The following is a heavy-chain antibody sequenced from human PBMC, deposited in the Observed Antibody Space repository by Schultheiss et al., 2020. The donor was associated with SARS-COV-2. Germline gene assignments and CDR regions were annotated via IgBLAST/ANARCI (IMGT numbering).Heavy chain of an antibody. D-gene: IGHD3-10*01. V-gene: IGHV4-39*07. CDR2: IYTSGST. CDR1: GGSISSSSYY. Sequence: SETLSLTCTVSGGSISSSSYYWGWIRQPPGKGLEWIGSIYTSGSTYYNPSLKSRVTISVDTSKNQFSLKLSSVTAADTAVYYCARALLGVGYYGSGTKRGWFDPWGQGTLVTVSS. CDR3: ARALLGVGYYGSGTKRGWFDP. J-gene: IGHJ5*02.